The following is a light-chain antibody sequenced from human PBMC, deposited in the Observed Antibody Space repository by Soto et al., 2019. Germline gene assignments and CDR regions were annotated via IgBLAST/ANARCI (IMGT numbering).Light chain of an antibody. V-gene: IGKV3-20*01. Sequence: EIVLTQSPGTLSLSPGERATLSFRASQSVSSYLAWYQQKPGQAPRLLIYDASNRATGIPDRFSGSGSGTDFTLTISRLEPEDFAVYYCQQYGSSLTFGQGTKVDIK. CDR2: DAS. CDR1: QSVSSY. CDR3: QQYGSSLT. J-gene: IGKJ1*01.